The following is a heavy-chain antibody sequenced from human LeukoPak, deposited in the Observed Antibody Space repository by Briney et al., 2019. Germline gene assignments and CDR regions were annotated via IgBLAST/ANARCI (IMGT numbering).Heavy chain of an antibody. D-gene: IGHD6-19*01. CDR3: ARQEQFQGMAVAGPDY. Sequence: GESLKISCKGSGYSFTSYWIGWVRQMPGKGLEWMGIIYPGDSDTRYSPSFQGQVTISADKSISTAYLQWSSLKASDTAMYYCARQEQFQGMAVAGPDYWGQGTLVTVSS. CDR1: GYSFTSYW. J-gene: IGHJ4*02. CDR2: IYPGDSDT. V-gene: IGHV5-51*01.